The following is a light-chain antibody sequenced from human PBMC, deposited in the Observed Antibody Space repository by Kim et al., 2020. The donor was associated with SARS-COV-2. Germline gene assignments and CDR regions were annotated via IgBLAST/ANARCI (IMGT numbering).Light chain of an antibody. J-gene: IGKJ3*01. CDR2: DAS. CDR1: QDISNY. Sequence: DIQMTQSPSSLSASVGDRVTITCQASQDISNYLSWYQQKPGKAPKLLIYDASNLETGVPSRFSGSGSGTDFTFTISSLQPEDIATYYCQQYDNLPCTFGPGTKVDIK. CDR3: QQYDNLPCT. V-gene: IGKV1-33*01.